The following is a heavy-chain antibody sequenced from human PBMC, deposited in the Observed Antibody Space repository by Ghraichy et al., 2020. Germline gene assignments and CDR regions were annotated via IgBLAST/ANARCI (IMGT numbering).Heavy chain of an antibody. D-gene: IGHD3-22*01. CDR2: IYSNGST. Sequence: SQTLSLTCTVSGGSISSYFWNWIRQAPGQGLEWLGHIYSNGSTKYNPSLKSRVTLSVDTSKNQLSLRLNSATAADTAVYYCARQGIFYYDDGGFYDGFDVWGQGTLVTVSS. V-gene: IGHV4-4*09. CDR3: ARQGIFYYDDGGFYDGFDV. J-gene: IGHJ3*01. CDR1: GGSISSYF.